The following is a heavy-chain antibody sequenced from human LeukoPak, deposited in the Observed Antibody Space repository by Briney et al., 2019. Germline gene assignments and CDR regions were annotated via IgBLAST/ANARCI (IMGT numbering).Heavy chain of an antibody. J-gene: IGHJ3*01. CDR2: IWYDGSNK. CDR1: GFTFSSYG. Sequence: PGRSLRLSCAASGFTFSSYGMHWVRQAPGKGLEWVAVIWYDGSNKYYADSVKGRFTISRDNSKNTLYLQMNSLRAGDTAVYYCAKRYFYDSSRGAFDVWGQGTMVTVSS. CDR3: AKRYFYDSSRGAFDV. V-gene: IGHV3-33*06. D-gene: IGHD3-22*01.